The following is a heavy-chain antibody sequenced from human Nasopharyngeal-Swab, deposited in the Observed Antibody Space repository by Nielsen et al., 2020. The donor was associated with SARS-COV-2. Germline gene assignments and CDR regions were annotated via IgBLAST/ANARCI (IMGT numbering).Heavy chain of an antibody. J-gene: IGHJ6*03. CDR1: GGSIISSSYY. CDR2: TLYSGST. CDR3: ARERGREGIWNYYYYYMDV. D-gene: IGHD3-3*01. V-gene: IGHV4-39*07. Sequence: SETLSLTCTVSGGSIISSSYYWGWLRQPPGKGLEWIVSTLYSGSTYHNPSLKSRVTIAVDTSKNQLSLNLSSMTAADTAVYYCARERGREGIWNYYYYYMDVWGKGTTVTVSS.